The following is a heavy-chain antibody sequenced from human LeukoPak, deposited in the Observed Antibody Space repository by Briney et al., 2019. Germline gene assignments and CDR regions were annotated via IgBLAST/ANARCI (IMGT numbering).Heavy chain of an antibody. V-gene: IGHV3-21*01. CDR1: GFTFSSHS. D-gene: IGHD2-2*01. J-gene: IGHJ4*02. CDR3: ARLYCSSTSCYANDY. Sequence: GGSLRLSCAASGFTFSSHSMNWVRQAPGKGLEWVSSISSGSSHIYYADSLKGRFTISRDNAKNSLYLQLNSLRAEDTAVYYCARLYCSSTSCYANDYWGRGTLVTVSS. CDR2: ISSGSSHI.